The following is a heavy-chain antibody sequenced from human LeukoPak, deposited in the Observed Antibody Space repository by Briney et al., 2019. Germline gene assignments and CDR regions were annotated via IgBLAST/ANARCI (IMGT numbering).Heavy chain of an antibody. CDR1: GDSISSTNSY. J-gene: IGHJ2*01. CDR2: LYYSGSS. V-gene: IGHV4-39*01. Sequence: SETLSLTCTVSGDSISSTNSYRGWIRQPPGKGLEWIGSLYYSGSSYYNPSLKSRVTISADTSKNQFSLTLTSVTAADTAVYYCARHSPYCSGGSCAFFDLWGRGTLVTVSS. D-gene: IGHD2-15*01. CDR3: ARHSPYCSGGSCAFFDL.